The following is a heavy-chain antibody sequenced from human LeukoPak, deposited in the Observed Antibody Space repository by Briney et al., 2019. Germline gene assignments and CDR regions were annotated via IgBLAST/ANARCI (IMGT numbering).Heavy chain of an antibody. CDR2: ISGSGGST. Sequence: PGGSLRLSCAASGFTFSSYAMSWVRQAPGKGLEWVSAISGSGGSTYYADSVKGRFTISRDNSKNTLYLQMNSLRAEDTAVYYCAKLRFLVWPMTLNAFDIWGQGTMVTVSS. J-gene: IGHJ3*02. CDR1: GFTFSSYA. CDR3: AKLRFLVWPMTLNAFDI. V-gene: IGHV3-23*01. D-gene: IGHD3-3*01.